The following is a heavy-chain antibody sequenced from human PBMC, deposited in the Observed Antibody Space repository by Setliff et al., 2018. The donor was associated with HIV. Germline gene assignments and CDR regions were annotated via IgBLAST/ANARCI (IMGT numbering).Heavy chain of an antibody. CDR3: AKNARDYYYYYMDV. CDR2: IWYDGSNK. CDR1: GFTFSDYP. V-gene: IGHV3-30*02. Sequence: GGSLRLSCAASGFTFSDYPMNWVRQAPGKGLEWVAVIWYDGSNKYYADSVKGRFTISRDNSKNTLYLQMNSLRTEDTAVYYCAKNARDYYYYYMDVWGKGTTVTVSS. J-gene: IGHJ6*03.